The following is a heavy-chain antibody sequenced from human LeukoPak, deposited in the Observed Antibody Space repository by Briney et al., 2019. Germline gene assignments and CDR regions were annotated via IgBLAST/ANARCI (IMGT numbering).Heavy chain of an antibody. V-gene: IGHV4-34*01. J-gene: IGHJ5*02. CDR3: ASTSGYDQYNWFDP. CDR1: GGSFSGYY. CDR2: INHSGST. Sequence: PSETLSLTCAVYGGSFSGYYWSWIRQPPGEGLEWIGEINHSGSTNYNPSLKSRVTISVDTSKNQFSLKLSSVTAADTAVYYCASTSGYDQYNWFDPWGQGTLVTVSS. D-gene: IGHD5-12*01.